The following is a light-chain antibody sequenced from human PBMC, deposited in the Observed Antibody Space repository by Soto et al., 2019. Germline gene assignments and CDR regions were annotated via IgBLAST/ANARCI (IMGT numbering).Light chain of an antibody. CDR2: GTS. V-gene: IGKV3-20*01. CDR1: QTVRSSY. CDR3: QQYDTSSWT. J-gene: IGKJ1*01. Sequence: EIVLTQSPGTLSLSPGERATLSCRASQTVRSSYLAWYQQKPGQAPRLLIYGTSSRATGIPDRFSGSGSGTEFTLTISRLEPEDSAVYYCQQYDTSSWTFGQGTKVEIK.